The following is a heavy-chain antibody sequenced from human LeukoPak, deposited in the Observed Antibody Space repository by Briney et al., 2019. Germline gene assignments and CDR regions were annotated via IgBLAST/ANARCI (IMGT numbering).Heavy chain of an antibody. Sequence: GASVKVSCKVSGYTLTELSMHWVRQAPGKGLEWMGGFDPEDGETIYAQKFQGRVTMTEDTSTDTAYMELSSLRSEDTAVYYCATRANTKGSSSWYGEDWGQGTLVTVSS. CDR2: FDPEDGET. J-gene: IGHJ4*02. CDR1: GYTLTELS. CDR3: ATRANTKGSSSWYGED. D-gene: IGHD6-13*01. V-gene: IGHV1-24*01.